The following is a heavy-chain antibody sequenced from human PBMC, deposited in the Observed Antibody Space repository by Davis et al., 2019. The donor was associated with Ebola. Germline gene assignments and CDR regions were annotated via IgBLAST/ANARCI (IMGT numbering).Heavy chain of an antibody. V-gene: IGHV6-1*01. CDR2: TYYTSKWFN. CDR3: ARGWFRSGMDV. CDR1: GDSVSGSNGA. J-gene: IGHJ6*02. D-gene: IGHD6-19*01. Sequence: HSQTLSLTCAISGDSVSGSNGAWNWVRQSPSRGLEWLGRTYYTSKWFNDYAVSMKGRITVNPDTSKNQFSLQLSSVTPEDTAVYYCARGWFRSGMDVWGPGTTVTVSS.